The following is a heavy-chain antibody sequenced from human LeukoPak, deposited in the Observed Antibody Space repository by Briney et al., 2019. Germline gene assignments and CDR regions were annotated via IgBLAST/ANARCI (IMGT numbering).Heavy chain of an antibody. D-gene: IGHD7-27*01. CDR3: ARNWGDSHNYGMDV. CDR1: GYTFTSYG. Sequence: ASVKVSCKASGYTFTSYGISWVRQAPGQGLEWMGWISAYNGNTNYAQKLQGRVTMTTDTSTSTAYMELWSLRSDDTAVYYCARNWGDSHNYGMDVWGQGTTVTVSS. V-gene: IGHV1-18*01. CDR2: ISAYNGNT. J-gene: IGHJ6*02.